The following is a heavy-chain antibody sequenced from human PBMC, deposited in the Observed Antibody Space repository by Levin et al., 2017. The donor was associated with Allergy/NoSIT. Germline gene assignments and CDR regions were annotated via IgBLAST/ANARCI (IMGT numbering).Heavy chain of an antibody. V-gene: IGHV2-5*02. Sequence: SGPTLVKPTQTLTLTCTFSGFSLSTSGVGVGWIRQPPGKALEWLALIYWDDDKRYSSSLKSRLTITKDTSRNQVVLTMTNVDPVDTATYYCAHRLDYYETSGYDAFDIWGQGTMVTVSS. D-gene: IGHD3-22*01. CDR3: AHRLDYYETSGYDAFDI. CDR2: IYWDDDK. CDR1: GFSLSTSGVG. J-gene: IGHJ3*02.